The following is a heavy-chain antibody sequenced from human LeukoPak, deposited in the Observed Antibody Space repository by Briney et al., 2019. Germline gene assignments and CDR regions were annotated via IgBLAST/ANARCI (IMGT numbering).Heavy chain of an antibody. V-gene: IGHV3-23*01. CDR3: AKDLLLTVVVTAIPSWFDP. Sequence: GGSLRLSCGASGFTFSNYAMSWVRQAPGKGLEWVSVISDSGGTAYYADSVRGRFTISRDNSKNTLYLQMNSLRAEDTAVYYCAKDLLLTVVVTAIPSWFDPWGQGTLVTVSS. J-gene: IGHJ5*02. D-gene: IGHD2-21*02. CDR2: ISDSGGTA. CDR1: GFTFSNYA.